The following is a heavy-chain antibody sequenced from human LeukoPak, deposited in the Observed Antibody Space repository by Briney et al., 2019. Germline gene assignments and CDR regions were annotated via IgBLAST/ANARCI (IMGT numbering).Heavy chain of an antibody. V-gene: IGHV1-2*02. CDR3: ARRTYSSSSSIFDY. J-gene: IGHJ4*02. Sequence: GASVKVSCKASGYTFTGYYMHWVRQAPGQGLEWMGWINPNSGGTNYAQKFQGRVTMTRDTSISTAYMELSRLRSDDTAVYYCARRTYSSSSSIFDYWGQGTLVTVSS. CDR1: GYTFTGYY. CDR2: INPNSGGT. D-gene: IGHD6-6*01.